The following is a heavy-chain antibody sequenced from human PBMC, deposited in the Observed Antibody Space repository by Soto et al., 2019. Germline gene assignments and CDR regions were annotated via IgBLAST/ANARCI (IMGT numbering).Heavy chain of an antibody. V-gene: IGHV4-39*07. D-gene: IGHD6-19*01. CDR1: GGSISSSSYY. CDR2: IYYSGST. Sequence: SETLSLTCTVSGGSISSSSYYWGWVRQPPGKGLEWIGSIYYSGSTYYNPSLKSRVTISVDTSKNQFSLKLSSVTAADTAVYYCARAGDSSGPVALGYWGQGTLVT. CDR3: ARAGDSSGPVALGY. J-gene: IGHJ4*02.